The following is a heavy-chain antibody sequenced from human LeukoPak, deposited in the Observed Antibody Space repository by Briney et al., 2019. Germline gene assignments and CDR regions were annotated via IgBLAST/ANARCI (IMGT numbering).Heavy chain of an antibody. D-gene: IGHD1-26*01. Sequence: GGSLRLSCAASGFTFSSYGMHWVRQAPGKGLEWVAVISYDGSNKYYADSVKGRFTISRDNAKNSLYLQMNSLRAEDTALYYCAKDIMGATSYFDYWGQGTLVTVSS. CDR1: GFTFSSYG. J-gene: IGHJ4*02. CDR2: ISYDGSNK. V-gene: IGHV3-30*18. CDR3: AKDIMGATSYFDY.